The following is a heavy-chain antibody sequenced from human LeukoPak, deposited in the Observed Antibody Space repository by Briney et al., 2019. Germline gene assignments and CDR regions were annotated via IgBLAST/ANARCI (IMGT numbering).Heavy chain of an antibody. Sequence: ASVKVSCKASGYLFTTYNMHWVRQAPGQGLEWMGIINPSGGSTSYAQRFQGRFTVRSDTSTRTVYMELRSLTSEDTAAYYCARGASGGTGDWCDFLGQGTLVTVSS. V-gene: IGHV1-46*01. CDR1: GYLFTTYN. J-gene: IGHJ5*01. CDR3: ARGASGGTGDWCDF. CDR2: INPSGGST. D-gene: IGHD3-10*01.